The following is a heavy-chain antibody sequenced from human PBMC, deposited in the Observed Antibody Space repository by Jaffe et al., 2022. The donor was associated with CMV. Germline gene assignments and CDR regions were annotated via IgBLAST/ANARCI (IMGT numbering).Heavy chain of an antibody. CDR2: INHSGST. CDR1: GGSFSGYY. D-gene: IGHD3-22*01. CDR3: ARVTDPYYYDSSGYQTGPDGDAFDI. J-gene: IGHJ3*02. V-gene: IGHV4-34*01. Sequence: QVQLQQWGAGLLKPSETLSLTCAVYGGSFSGYYWSWIRQPPGKGLEWIGEINHSGSTNYNPSLKSRVTISVDTSKNQFSLKLSSVTAADTAVYYCARVTDPYYYDSSGYQTGPDGDAFDIWGQGTMVTVSS.